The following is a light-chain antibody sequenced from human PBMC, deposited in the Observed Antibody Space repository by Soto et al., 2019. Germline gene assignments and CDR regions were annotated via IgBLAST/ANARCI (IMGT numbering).Light chain of an antibody. J-gene: IGKJ5*01. CDR1: QGISSY. CDR3: QQYNSYPPT. CDR2: AAS. V-gene: IGKV1-9*01. Sequence: IQMTQSPSTLSASLGYRVTITCRASQGISSYLAWYQQKPGKAPKLLIYAASTLQSGVPSKFSGSGSGTDFTLTISSLQPEDFATYYCQQYNSYPPTFGQGTRLEI.